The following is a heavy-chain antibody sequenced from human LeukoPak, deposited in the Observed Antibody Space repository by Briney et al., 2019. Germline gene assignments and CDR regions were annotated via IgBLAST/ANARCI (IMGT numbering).Heavy chain of an antibody. CDR2: IIPIFGTA. J-gene: IGHJ5*02. Sequence: SVKVSCKASGGTFSSYAISWVRQAPGQGLEWMGGIIPIFGTASYAQKFQGRVTITTDESASTAYMELSSLRSEDTAVYYCARGGLVSGTTNWFDPWGQGTLVTVSS. V-gene: IGHV1-69*05. CDR1: GGTFSSYA. D-gene: IGHD1-7*01. CDR3: ARGGLVSGTTNWFDP.